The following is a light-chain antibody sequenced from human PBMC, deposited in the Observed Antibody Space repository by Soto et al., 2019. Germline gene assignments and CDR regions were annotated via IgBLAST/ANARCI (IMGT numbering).Light chain of an antibody. CDR3: SSYTTSNTRQIV. Sequence: TPPAPVSGAPGQSITLPRPGTSRDVCGYNYVSWYQQHPGKAPKFIIYDVSNRPSGVSNRFSGSKSGNTASLTISGLQAEDEADYYCSSYTTSNTRQIVFGTGTKVTVL. J-gene: IGLJ1*01. V-gene: IGLV2-14*01. CDR1: SRDVCGYNY. CDR2: DVS.